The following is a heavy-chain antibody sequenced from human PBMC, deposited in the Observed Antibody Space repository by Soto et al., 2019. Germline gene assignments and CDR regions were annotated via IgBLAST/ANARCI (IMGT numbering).Heavy chain of an antibody. Sequence: QVQLVESGGGAVHPGRSLRLSCAASGFTFSSYAMHWVRQAPGKGLEWAAVISNDGSNKYYADYVKGRCTISRDNCKNTLYLQTKCQRADDTAVYYCARADNDYYYYCAMDVWGQGTTVTVSS. CDR1: GFTFSSYA. CDR2: ISNDGSNK. J-gene: IGHJ6*02. CDR3: ARADNDYYYYCAMDV. V-gene: IGHV3-30-3*01.